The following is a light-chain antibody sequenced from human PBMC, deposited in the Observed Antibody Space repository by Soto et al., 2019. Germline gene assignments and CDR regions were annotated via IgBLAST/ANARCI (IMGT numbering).Light chain of an antibody. CDR2: DVT. V-gene: IGLV2-11*01. J-gene: IGLJ3*02. CDR1: SSDVGAYNY. Sequence: QSALTQPRSVSGSPGQSVTISCTGTSSDVGAYNYVSWYQQHPDKAPKLMIYDVTRRPSGVPDRFSGSRSGGTASLTISGLQTEDEADYYCCSYAGSYTGVFGGGTKVTVL. CDR3: CSYAGSYTGV.